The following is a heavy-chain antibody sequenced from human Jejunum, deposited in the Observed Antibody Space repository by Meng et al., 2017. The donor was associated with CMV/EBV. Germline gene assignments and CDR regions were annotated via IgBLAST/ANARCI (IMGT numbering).Heavy chain of an antibody. D-gene: IGHD3-16*01. V-gene: IGHV4-59*01. J-gene: IGHJ5*02. Sequence: SGGSITGYYWSWIRQPPGKGLEWIGYISYSGSTSYSPSLNSRLTMSVDTSKNQFSLRLSSVTAADTAMYYCARVLGPVAAPSRFDPWGPGTLVTVSS. CDR2: ISYSGST. CDR3: ARVLGPVAAPSRFDP. CDR1: GGSITGYY.